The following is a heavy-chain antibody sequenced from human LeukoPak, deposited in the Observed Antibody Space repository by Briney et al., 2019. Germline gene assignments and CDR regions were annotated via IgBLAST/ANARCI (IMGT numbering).Heavy chain of an antibody. CDR2: IIPIFGTA. Sequence: SVKVSCKASGYTFSSYGINWVRQAPGQGLEWMGGIIPIFGTANYAQKFQGRVTITADESTSTAYMELSSLRSEDTAVYYCARGRLYYGMDVWGQGTTVTVSS. CDR3: ARGRLYYGMDV. J-gene: IGHJ6*02. CDR1: GYTFSSYG. V-gene: IGHV1-69*13.